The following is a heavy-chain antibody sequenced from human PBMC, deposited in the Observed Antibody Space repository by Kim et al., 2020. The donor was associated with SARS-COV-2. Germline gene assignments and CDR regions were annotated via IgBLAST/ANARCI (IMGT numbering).Heavy chain of an antibody. J-gene: IGHJ4*02. D-gene: IGHD3-10*01. V-gene: IGHV3-23*01. CDR3: AKSIQVRGAPRFGY. Sequence: ADSGKGRFTISRDNSKNTLYLQMNSLRAEDTAVYYCAKSIQVRGAPRFGYWGQGTLVTVSS.